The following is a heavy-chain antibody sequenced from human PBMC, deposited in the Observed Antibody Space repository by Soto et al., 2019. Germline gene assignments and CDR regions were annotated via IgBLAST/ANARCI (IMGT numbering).Heavy chain of an antibody. CDR3: ARGSRDIVVVVAAPFDY. Sequence: SETLSLTCTVSGGSISSITDYWGWIRQPPGKGLEWIGSIYYSGSTYYNPSLKTRVTISVDTSKNQFSLKLNSVTAADTAVYYCARGSRDIVVVVAAPFDYWGQGTLVTVSS. V-gene: IGHV4-39*01. J-gene: IGHJ4*02. D-gene: IGHD2-15*01. CDR1: GGSISSITDY. CDR2: IYYSGST.